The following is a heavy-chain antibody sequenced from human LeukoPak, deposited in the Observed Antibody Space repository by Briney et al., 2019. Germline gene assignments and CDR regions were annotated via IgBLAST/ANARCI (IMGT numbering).Heavy chain of an antibody. CDR3: ARGYYWYFDL. Sequence: SETLSLTCPVSGGSISSYYWSWIRQPPGKGLEWIGYIYYSGSTNYNPSLKSRVTISVDTSKNQFSLKLSSVTAADTAVYYCARGYYWYFDLWGRGTLVTVSS. J-gene: IGHJ2*01. CDR2: IYYSGST. V-gene: IGHV4-59*01. CDR1: GGSISSYY.